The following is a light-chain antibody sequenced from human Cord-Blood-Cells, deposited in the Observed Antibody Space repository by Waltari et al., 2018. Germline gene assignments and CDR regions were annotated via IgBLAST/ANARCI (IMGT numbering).Light chain of an antibody. V-gene: IGKV3-11*01. J-gene: IGKJ2*01. Sequence: EIVLTQSPATLSLSPGERATLSCRASQSVSSYLDWYQQKPGQAPRLLIYDASNRATGIPARFSGSGSGTDFTLTISSLEPEDFAVYYCQQERTFGQGTKLEIK. CDR2: DAS. CDR3: QQERT. CDR1: QSVSSY.